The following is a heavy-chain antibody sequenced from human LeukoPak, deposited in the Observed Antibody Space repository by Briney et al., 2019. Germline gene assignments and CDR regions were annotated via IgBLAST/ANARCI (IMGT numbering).Heavy chain of an antibody. CDR1: GFTVSSNY. D-gene: IGHD3-22*01. CDR3: ARDISSGYYDAFDI. CDR2: IYSGGST. V-gene: IGHV3-66*01. J-gene: IGHJ3*02. Sequence: GGSLRLSCAASGFTVSSNYMSWVRQAPGKGPEWVSIIYSGGSTYYADSVKGRFTISRDNSKNTLYLQMNSLRAEDTAVYYCARDISSGYYDAFDIWGRGTMVTVSS.